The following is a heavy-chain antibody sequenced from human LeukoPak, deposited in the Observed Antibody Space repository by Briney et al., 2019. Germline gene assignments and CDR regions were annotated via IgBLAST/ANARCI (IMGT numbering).Heavy chain of an antibody. CDR3: AKDYSSGWYADY. CDR2: IWYDGSNK. Sequence: GGSLRLSCAASGFTFSSYGMHWVRQAPGKGLEWVAVIWYDGSNKYYADSVKGRFTISRDNSKSTLYLQMNSLRAEDTAVYFCAKDYSSGWYADYWGQGTLVTVSS. V-gene: IGHV3-33*06. J-gene: IGHJ4*02. D-gene: IGHD6-19*01. CDR1: GFTFSSYG.